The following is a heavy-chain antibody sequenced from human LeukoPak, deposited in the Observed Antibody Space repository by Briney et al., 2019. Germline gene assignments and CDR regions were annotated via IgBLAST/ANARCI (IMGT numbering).Heavy chain of an antibody. CDR2: INSDATDT. Sequence: GRSLRLSCAASGFTFSSYAMHWVRQAPGKGLVWVSRINSDATDTVYADSVRGRFTISRDNAKNTLYLQMNSLSAEDTAVYYCVLYGLGSPHWGQGTLVTVSS. J-gene: IGHJ4*02. V-gene: IGHV3-74*01. D-gene: IGHD3-10*01. CDR1: GFTFSSYA. CDR3: VLYGLGSPH.